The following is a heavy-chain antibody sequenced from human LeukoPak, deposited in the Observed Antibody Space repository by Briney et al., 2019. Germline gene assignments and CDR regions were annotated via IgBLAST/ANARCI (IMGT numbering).Heavy chain of an antibody. CDR1: GFTFSNYA. D-gene: IGHD4-17*01. CDR3: AKCLYGEYGEYYFDD. CDR2: ISGSDGFT. J-gene: IGHJ4*02. Sequence: GGSLRLSCAASGFTFSNYAMGWVRQAPGKGLEWVSAISGSDGFTYCADSVKGRFTISRDNSKNMLYLQMNSLRAEDTAVYYCAKCLYGEYGEYYFDDWGLGTLVTVSS. V-gene: IGHV3-23*01.